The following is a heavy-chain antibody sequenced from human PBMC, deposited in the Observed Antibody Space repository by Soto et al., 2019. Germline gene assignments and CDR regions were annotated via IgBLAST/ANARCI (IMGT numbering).Heavy chain of an antibody. Sequence: QVQLVQSGAEVKKPGSSVKVSCKASGGSFGNSAINWVRQTPGQGLEWLGGFVPVYRTLNYAQKFQGRVTITADESTGTAYMTLSSLASDHTAVYYCATGVIWIGYFTVDSWGEGTRVTVSS. CDR3: ATGVIWIGYFTVDS. CDR1: GGSFGNSA. CDR2: FVPVYRTL. J-gene: IGHJ4*02. V-gene: IGHV1-69*01. D-gene: IGHD3-3*01.